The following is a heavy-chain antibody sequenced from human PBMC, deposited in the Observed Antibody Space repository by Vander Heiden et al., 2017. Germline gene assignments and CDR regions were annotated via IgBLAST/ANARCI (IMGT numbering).Heavy chain of an antibody. CDR3: ARRAAMSAVITPDNWLDP. CDR2: IYSTGST. J-gene: IGHJ5*02. Sequence: QVQLQEPGPGLVRPSETLSLTCTVSGHSISSYYWNWSRQPPGKGLEWIGNIYSTGSTNYNPSLMGRITISLDMSKNQFSLKLTSVTPADTAVYFCARRAAMSAVITPDNWLDPWGQGTLVSVSS. CDR1: GHSISSYY. V-gene: IGHV4-59*01. D-gene: IGHD3-16*01.